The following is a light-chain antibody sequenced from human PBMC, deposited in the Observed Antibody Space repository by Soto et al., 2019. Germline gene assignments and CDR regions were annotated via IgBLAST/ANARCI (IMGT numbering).Light chain of an antibody. V-gene: IGLV1-44*01. CDR3: AKWDDGLNGWV. CDR1: RSNIGSNA. J-gene: IGLJ3*02. Sequence: QSVLTQPPSASGTPGQRVTISCSGSRSNIGSNAVNWYQQLPGTAPKLLIYSNNQRPSGVPDRFSGSQSGTSASLAISGLQSEDEADYYCAKWDDGLNGWVFGGGTKLTVL. CDR2: SNN.